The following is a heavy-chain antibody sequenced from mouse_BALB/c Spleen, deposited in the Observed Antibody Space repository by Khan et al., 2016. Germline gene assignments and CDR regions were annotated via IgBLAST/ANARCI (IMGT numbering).Heavy chain of an antibody. V-gene: IGHV9-3*02. CDR2: INTNTGEP. CDR1: GYTFTNYG. J-gene: IGHJ3*01. Sequence: QFQLVQSGPELKKPGETVKISCKAPGYTFTNYGMNWVKQAPGKGLKWMGWINTNTGEPTYAEEFKGRFAFSLETSASTAYLQINNLKNEDTATXFCADDYYGSNWFAYWGQGTLVTVSA. D-gene: IGHD1-1*01. CDR3: ADDYYGSNWFAY.